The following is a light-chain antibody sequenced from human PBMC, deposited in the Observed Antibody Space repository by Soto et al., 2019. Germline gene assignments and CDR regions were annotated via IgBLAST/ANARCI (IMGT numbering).Light chain of an antibody. J-gene: IGKJ4*01. V-gene: IGKV3-20*01. CDR3: QQYGSSPLT. CDR2: GAS. CDR1: QSVSSSY. Sequence: EIVLTQSPGTLSLPPGERATLSSRARQSVSSSYLALYQQKPGQAPSPLIYGASSRATGIPDRFSGSGSGTDFTLTISRLEPEDFAVYYCQQYGSSPLTFGGGTKVEIK.